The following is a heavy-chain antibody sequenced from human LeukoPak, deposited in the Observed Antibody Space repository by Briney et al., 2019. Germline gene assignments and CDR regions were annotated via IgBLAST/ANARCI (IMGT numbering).Heavy chain of an antibody. CDR2: IYYSGST. D-gene: IGHD2-21*02. CDR1: GGSISSGSYY. CDR3: ARDRLSRVVTLDY. J-gene: IGHJ4*02. Sequence: SQTLSLTCTVSGGSISSGSYYWSWIQQPAGKGLEWIGYIYYSGSTNYNPSLKSRVTISVDTSKNQFSLKLSSVTAADTAVYYCARDRLSRVVTLDYWGQGTLVTVSS. V-gene: IGHV4-61*09.